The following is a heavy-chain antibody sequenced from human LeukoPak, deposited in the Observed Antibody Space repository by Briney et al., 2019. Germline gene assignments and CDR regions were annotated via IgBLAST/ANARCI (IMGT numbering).Heavy chain of an antibody. CDR1: GSIFTTYW. J-gene: IGHJ5*02. D-gene: IGHD2-2*01. CDR2: SNPGDSDT. Sequence: KPGESLQISGQGSGSIFTTYWIGWVRQVPGKGLEWMGISNPGDSDTRYSPSFQGQVTISADKSISTAYLQWNCLKASDTAMYYCARHKGGYCSSSTCQNWFDPWGQGTLVTVSS. CDR3: ARHKGGYCSSSTCQNWFDP. V-gene: IGHV5-51*01.